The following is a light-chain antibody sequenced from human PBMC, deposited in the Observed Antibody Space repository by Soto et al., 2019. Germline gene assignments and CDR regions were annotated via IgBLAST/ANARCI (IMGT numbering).Light chain of an antibody. CDR3: RSYAGSNNPAI. CDR1: SSDVGGYNY. J-gene: IGLJ2*01. V-gene: IGLV2-8*01. Sequence: QSALTQPPSASGSPGQSVTISCTGTSSDVGGYNYVSWYQQHPGKAPKFLIFEVSRRPSGVPDRFSGSKSGNTASLTVSGLPVDDEADYYCRSYAGSNNPAIFGGGTKLTVL. CDR2: EVS.